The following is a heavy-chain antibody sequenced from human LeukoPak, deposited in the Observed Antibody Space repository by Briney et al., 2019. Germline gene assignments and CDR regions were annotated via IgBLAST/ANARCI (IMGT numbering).Heavy chain of an antibody. D-gene: IGHD2-15*01. CDR2: ISGSGGST. CDR3: AKGSASSRPYYFDY. CDR1: GFTFSNYA. Sequence: HPGGSLRLSCAASGFTFSNYAMSWVRQAPGKGLEWVAAISGSGGSTYYADSVKGRFTISRDNSENTLYLQMNSLRAEDTAVYYCAKGSASSRPYYFDYWGQGALVTVSS. J-gene: IGHJ4*02. V-gene: IGHV3-23*01.